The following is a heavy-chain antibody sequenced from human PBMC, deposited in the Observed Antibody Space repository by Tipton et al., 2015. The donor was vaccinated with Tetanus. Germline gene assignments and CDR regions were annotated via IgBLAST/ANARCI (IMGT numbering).Heavy chain of an antibody. CDR3: ARERIEAFYYYGMDI. Sequence: TLSLTYTVSGDSIGTYYWHWIRQSPGKGLEWIGYSAYTGNANYNPSLMSRLTISVDTSKNQFSLKLTSVTAADTAIYYCARERIEAFYYYGMDIWGQGTSVTVSS. CDR2: SAYTGNA. V-gene: IGHV4-59*01. CDR1: GDSIGTYY. J-gene: IGHJ6*02.